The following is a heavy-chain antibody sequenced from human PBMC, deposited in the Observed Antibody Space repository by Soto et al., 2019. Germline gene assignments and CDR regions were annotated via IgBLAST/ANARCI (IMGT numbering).Heavy chain of an antibody. D-gene: IGHD5-18*01. V-gene: IGHV4-59*01. CDR3: AREWLGN. CDR1: GFSISSYY. J-gene: IGHJ4*02. CDR2: IYYSGST. Sequence: SETLSLTCTVSGFSISSYYWSWIRQPPGKGLEWIGYIYYSGSTNYNPSLKSRVTISVDTSKNQFSLKLSSVTAADTAVYYCAREWLGNWGQGTLVTVSS.